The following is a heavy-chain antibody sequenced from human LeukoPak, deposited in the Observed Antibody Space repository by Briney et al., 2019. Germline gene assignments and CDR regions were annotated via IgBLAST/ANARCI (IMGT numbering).Heavy chain of an antibody. D-gene: IGHD3-10*01. CDR2: INHSGST. Sequence: SETLSLTCAVYGGSFSGYYWSWIRQPPGKGLEWIGEINHSGSTNYNPSLKSRVTISVDTSQNQFSLKLSSVSAADTAVYYCARRQYTFYGSGSYYSVQTFDYWGQGTLVTVSS. CDR3: ARRQYTFYGSGSYYSVQTFDY. CDR1: GGSFSGYY. V-gene: IGHV4-34*01. J-gene: IGHJ4*02.